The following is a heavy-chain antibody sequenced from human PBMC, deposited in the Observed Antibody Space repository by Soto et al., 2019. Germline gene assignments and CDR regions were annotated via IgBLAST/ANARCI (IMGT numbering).Heavy chain of an antibody. D-gene: IGHD2-15*01. J-gene: IGHJ6*02. V-gene: IGHV3-15*07. CDR2: IKSKTDGGTT. CDR1: GFTFSNAW. Sequence: GGSLRLSCAASGFTFSNAWMNWVRQAPGKGLEWVGRIKSKTDGGTTDYAAPVKGRFTISRDDSKNTLYLQMNSLKTEDTAVYYCTTEDIVVVVASPTPYYYYGMDVWGQGTTVTVSS. CDR3: TTEDIVVVVASPTPYYYYGMDV.